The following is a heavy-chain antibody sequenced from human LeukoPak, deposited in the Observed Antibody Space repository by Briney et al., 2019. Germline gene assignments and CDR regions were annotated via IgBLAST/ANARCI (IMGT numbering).Heavy chain of an antibody. D-gene: IGHD1-26*01. CDR2: IRSDESNK. J-gene: IGHJ4*02. Sequence: GGSLRLSCAASGFTFSNYGMHWVRQAPGKGLEWVAFIRSDESNKYYADSVKGRFTISRDDSKGTLYLQMNSLRAEDTAVYYCANLLVGVPYYWGQGTLVTVSS. V-gene: IGHV3-30*02. CDR1: GFTFSNYG. CDR3: ANLLVGVPYY.